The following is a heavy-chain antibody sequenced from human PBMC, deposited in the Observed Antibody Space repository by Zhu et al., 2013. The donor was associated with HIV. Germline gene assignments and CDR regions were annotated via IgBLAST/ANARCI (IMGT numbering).Heavy chain of an antibody. Sequence: QVQLVQSGAEVKKPGSSVKVSCKASEARSTTMLSAGCDRPLDKGLRGWRDHPYLWNNKYAEKFQGRVTITADKSTSTAYMELSSLRSEDTAVYYCAREYRYCSSASCSPPGHYGMDVWGQGTTVTVSS. V-gene: IGHV1-69*06. J-gene: IGHJ6*02. CDR1: EARSTTML. CDR3: AREYRYCSSASCSPPGHYGMDV. CDR2: HPYLWNN. D-gene: IGHD2-2*01.